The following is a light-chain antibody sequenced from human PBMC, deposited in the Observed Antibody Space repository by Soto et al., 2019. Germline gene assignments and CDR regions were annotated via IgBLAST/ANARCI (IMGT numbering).Light chain of an antibody. CDR3: CSYAGSRTYV. J-gene: IGLJ1*01. CDR2: QVT. V-gene: IGLV2-23*02. Sequence: QSALAQPSSMSGSPGQSITISCTGSGSDIATFNYVSWYQQYPGKAPKLLIYQVTSRASGVSHRFSGSKSGNTAALTISGLQPEDEAEYYCCSYAGSRTYVLGTGTKVTVL. CDR1: GSDIATFNY.